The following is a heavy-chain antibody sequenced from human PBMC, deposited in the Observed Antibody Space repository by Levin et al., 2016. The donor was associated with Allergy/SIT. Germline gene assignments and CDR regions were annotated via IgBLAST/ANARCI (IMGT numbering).Heavy chain of an antibody. CDR1: GGTFSSYA. J-gene: IGHJ5*02. V-gene: IGHV1-8*02. D-gene: IGHD4-17*01. CDR2: MNPNTGNT. Sequence: ASVKVSCKAYGGTFSSYAITWVRQAPGQGLEWMGWMNPNTGNTGYAQKFQGRVTMTRSTSMSTAYMELTSLTSEDTAVYYCARHEALYGDSHRWFDPWGQGTLVTVSS. CDR3: ARHEALYGDSHRWFDP.